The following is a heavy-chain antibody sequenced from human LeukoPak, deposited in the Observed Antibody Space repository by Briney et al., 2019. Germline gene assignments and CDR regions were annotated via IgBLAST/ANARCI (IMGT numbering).Heavy chain of an antibody. V-gene: IGHV4-59*01. J-gene: IGHJ4*02. CDR1: GGSISSYY. CDR3: ARTTIFGVALDY. Sequence: SETLPLTCTVSGGSISSYYWSWIRQPPGKGLEWIGYIYYSGSTNYNPFLKSRVAISVDTSKNQFSLKLSSVTAADTAVYYCARTTIFGVALDYWGQGTLVTVSS. D-gene: IGHD3-3*01. CDR2: IYYSGST.